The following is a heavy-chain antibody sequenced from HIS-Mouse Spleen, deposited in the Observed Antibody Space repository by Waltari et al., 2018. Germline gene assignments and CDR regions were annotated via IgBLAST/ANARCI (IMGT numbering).Heavy chain of an antibody. J-gene: IGHJ2*01. CDR1: GGSISSYY. CDR3: ARASRDLLLPRYFDL. V-gene: IGHV4-59*01. CDR2: YYSGST. Sequence: QVQLQESGPGLVKPSETLSLTCTVSGGSISSYYWSWIRQPPGKGLEWIGYYSGSTNSNPALKSRVTISVDPSKSQFSLKLSSVTAADTAVYYCARASRDLLLPRYFDLWGRGTLVTVSS.